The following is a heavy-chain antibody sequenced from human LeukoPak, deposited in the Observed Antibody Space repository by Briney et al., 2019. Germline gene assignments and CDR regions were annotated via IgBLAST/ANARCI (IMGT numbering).Heavy chain of an antibody. D-gene: IGHD2-2*01. J-gene: IGHJ4*02. V-gene: IGHV1-69*04. CDR2: IIPILGIA. Sequence: GASVKVSCKASGYTFTSYGISWVRQAPGQGLEWMGRIIPILGIANYAQKFQGRVTITADKSTSTAYMELSSLRSEDTAVYYCARELVSPHQLDYWGQGTLVTVSS. CDR3: ARELVSPHQLDY. CDR1: GYTFTSYG.